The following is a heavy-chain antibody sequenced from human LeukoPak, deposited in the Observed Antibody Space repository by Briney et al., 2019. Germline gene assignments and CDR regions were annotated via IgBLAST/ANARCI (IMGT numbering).Heavy chain of an antibody. CDR3: ARGLQYYYYNVDV. Sequence: GGSLRLSCAASGFTFSDHYMSWIRQAPGKGLEWVSTINSGSSYTNYADSVRGRFTISRDNAKNSLYPQMNSLRAEDTAVYYCARGLQYYYYNVDVWGQGTTVTVSS. V-gene: IGHV3-11*06. D-gene: IGHD4-11*01. CDR1: GFTFSDHY. J-gene: IGHJ6*02. CDR2: INSGSSYT.